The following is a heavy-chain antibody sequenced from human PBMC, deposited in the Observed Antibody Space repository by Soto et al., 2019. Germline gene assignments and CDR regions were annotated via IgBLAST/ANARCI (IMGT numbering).Heavy chain of an antibody. CDR1: GFTFSSYA. Sequence: GGSLTLSCAVSGFTFSSYAMHWVRQAPGKGLEYVSAITSSGGSTYYADSVKGRFTISRDNSKNTLYLQMSSLRAEDTAVYYCVKDRELTEVTPVYFFDSGGQGTMVTVSS. D-gene: IGHD2-21*02. J-gene: IGHJ4*02. V-gene: IGHV3-64D*06. CDR2: ITSSGGST. CDR3: VKDRELTEVTPVYFFDS.